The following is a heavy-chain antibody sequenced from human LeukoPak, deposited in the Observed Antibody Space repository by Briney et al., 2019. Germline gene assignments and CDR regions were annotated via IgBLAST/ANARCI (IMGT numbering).Heavy chain of an antibody. D-gene: IGHD3/OR15-3a*01. CDR1: GFTFTNYA. V-gene: IGHV3-23*01. Sequence: GGSLRLSCAASGFTFTNYAVSWVRQAPGNGLEWVSAGGSGGGTYYAASVKGRFTISRDNSGNTLSLQMNSLRVDDTAVYYCASRAWTGAGYYAFDIWGQGTMVTVSS. CDR2: GGSGGGT. J-gene: IGHJ3*02. CDR3: ASRAWTGAGYYAFDI.